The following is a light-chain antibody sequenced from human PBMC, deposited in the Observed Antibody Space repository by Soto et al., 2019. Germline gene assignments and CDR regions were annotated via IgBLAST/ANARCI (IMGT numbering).Light chain of an antibody. CDR3: SSYAGSSTFV. V-gene: IGLV2-23*03. Sequence: QSALTQPASVSGSPGQSITISCTGTSNDVGSYNLVSWYQQHPGKAPKLMIYEGSKRPSGVSNRFSGSKSGNTASLTISGLQAEDEADYYCSSYAGSSTFVFGGGTKPTVL. CDR2: EGS. CDR1: SNDVGSYNL. J-gene: IGLJ2*01.